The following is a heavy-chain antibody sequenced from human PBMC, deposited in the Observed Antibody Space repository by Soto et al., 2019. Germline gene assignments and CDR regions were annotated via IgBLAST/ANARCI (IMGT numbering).Heavy chain of an antibody. CDR2: ISGSGGST. CDR3: AKMITRRGYPNWFDP. Sequence: HPGGSLRLSCAASGFTFSSYAMSWVRQAPGKGLEWVSAISGSGGSTYYADSVKGRFTISRDNPKNTLYLQMNSLRAEDTAVYYCAKMITRRGYPNWFDPWGQGTLVTVSS. D-gene: IGHD5-12*01. V-gene: IGHV3-23*01. CDR1: GFTFSSYA. J-gene: IGHJ5*02.